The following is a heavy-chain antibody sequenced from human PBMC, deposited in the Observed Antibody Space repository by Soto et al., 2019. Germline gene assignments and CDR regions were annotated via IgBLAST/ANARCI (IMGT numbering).Heavy chain of an antibody. V-gene: IGHV4-59*08. CDR1: GGSISSYY. D-gene: IGHD6-6*01. CDR2: ISYSGST. CDR3: AGEYSCSSAWFDP. J-gene: IGHJ5*02. Sequence: SETLSLTCTVSGGSISSYYWSWIRQPPGKGLEWIGYISYSGSTNYNPSLKSRVTMSVDTSKNQLSLKLSSVTAADTAVYYCAGEYSCSSAWFDPWGQGTLVTVSS.